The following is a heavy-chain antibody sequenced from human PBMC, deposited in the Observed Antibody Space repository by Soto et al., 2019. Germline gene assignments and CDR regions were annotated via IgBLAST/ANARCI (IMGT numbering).Heavy chain of an antibody. D-gene: IGHD3-16*01. CDR1: GDSISSYY. V-gene: IGHV4-59*08. Sequence: PSETLSLTCTVSGDSISSYYWSWIRQPPGKGLEFIGYFYYSGSTNYNSSLKSLFTISVDTSKNQFSLKLSSVTAADTAVYYCARRYGWAFDIWGQGTMVT. CDR2: FYYSGST. J-gene: IGHJ3*02. CDR3: ARRYGWAFDI.